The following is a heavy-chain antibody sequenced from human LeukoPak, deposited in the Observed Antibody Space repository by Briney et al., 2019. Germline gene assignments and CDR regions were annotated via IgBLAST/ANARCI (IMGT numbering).Heavy chain of an antibody. CDR3: ARTRYWSSTSCYGYFDY. J-gene: IGHJ4*02. CDR2: INPNSGGT. CDR1: GYTFTGFY. V-gene: IGHV1-2*02. Sequence: ASVKVSCKASGYTFTGFYMHWVRLAPGQGLEWMGWINPNSGGTNYAQKFQGRVTMTRDTSISTAYMELSRLRSDDTAVYYCARTRYWSSTSCYGYFDYWGQGTLVTVSS. D-gene: IGHD2-2*01.